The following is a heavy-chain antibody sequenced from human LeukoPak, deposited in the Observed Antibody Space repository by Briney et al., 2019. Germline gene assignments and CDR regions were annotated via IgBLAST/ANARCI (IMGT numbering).Heavy chain of an antibody. J-gene: IGHJ4*02. Sequence: GRSLRLSCAASGFTFSSYAMHWVRQAPGKGLEWVAVISYDGSNKYYADSVKGRFIISRDNSKNTLYLQMNSLRAEDTAVYYCARDEPIRETGTTPASFDYWGQGTLVTVSS. D-gene: IGHD1-1*01. CDR3: ARDEPIRETGTTPASFDY. CDR2: ISYDGSNK. V-gene: IGHV3-30*04. CDR1: GFTFSSYA.